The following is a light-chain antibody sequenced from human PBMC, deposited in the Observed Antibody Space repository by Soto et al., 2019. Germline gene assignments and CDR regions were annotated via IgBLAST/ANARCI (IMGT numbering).Light chain of an antibody. CDR1: QGISHY. V-gene: IGKV1-39*01. Sequence: DIQLTQSPSSLSASVGDEVTITCRASQGISHYLTWYQQKPGRAPTLLIYGVSTLQSGFPSRFRGGGSGTDFTLTISNLQLEDFATYYCQKSYDAQFTFGGGTRVEIK. CDR2: GVS. CDR3: QKSYDAQFT. J-gene: IGKJ4*01.